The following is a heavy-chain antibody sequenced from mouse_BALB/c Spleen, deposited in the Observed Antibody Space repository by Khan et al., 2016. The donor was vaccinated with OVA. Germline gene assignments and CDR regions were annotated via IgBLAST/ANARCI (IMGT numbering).Heavy chain of an antibody. Sequence: EVQLQESGPGLVKPSQSLSLTCTVNGYSITSGYGWNWIRQFPGNKLEWMGYIRYSGSTNYNPSLKSRIPNTRDTSKNQFYLQLDSVTTEERATYYCARTARIKYWGQGTTLTVSS. CDR2: IRYSGST. CDR1: GYSITSGYG. V-gene: IGHV3-1*02. CDR3: ARTARIKY. D-gene: IGHD1-2*01. J-gene: IGHJ2*01.